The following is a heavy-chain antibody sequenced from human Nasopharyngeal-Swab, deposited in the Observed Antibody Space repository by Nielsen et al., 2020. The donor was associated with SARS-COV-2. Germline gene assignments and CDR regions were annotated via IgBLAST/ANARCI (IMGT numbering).Heavy chain of an antibody. Sequence: TLTLTCTVSGGSISSAGYYWSWIRQHTGKGLEWIGHSYNSGSTYYNPSLENLFTISADTSKNQVSLKLISVTAADTAVYYSARGRSSGWYESPDYWGQGTLVTVSS. CDR3: ARGRSSGWYESPDY. D-gene: IGHD6-19*01. J-gene: IGHJ4*02. V-gene: IGHV4-31*01. CDR1: GGSISSAGYY. CDR2: SYNSGST.